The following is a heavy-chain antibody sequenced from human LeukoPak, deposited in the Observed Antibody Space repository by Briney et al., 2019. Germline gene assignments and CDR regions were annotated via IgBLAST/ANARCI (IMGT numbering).Heavy chain of an antibody. V-gene: IGHV4-31*03. CDR3: ARVSSARNGFDY. J-gene: IGHJ4*02. CDR2: IYYSGST. D-gene: IGHD1-14*01. CDR1: GGSLSSGGYY. Sequence: SETLSLTCSVSGGSLSSGGYYWSWIRQHPGMGLEWIGSIYYSGSTYYTPSLRSRVNISVDTSKSQFALNLTSVTAADTAVYYCARVSSARNGFDYWGQGTLVTVSS.